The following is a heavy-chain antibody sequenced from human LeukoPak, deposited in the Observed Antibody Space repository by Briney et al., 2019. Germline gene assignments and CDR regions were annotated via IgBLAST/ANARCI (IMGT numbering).Heavy chain of an antibody. CDR1: GGSFSGYY. V-gene: IGHV4-34*01. D-gene: IGHD3-16*01. CDR2: INHSGST. CDR3: ARGKSQYDYVWGSYWNPDRYFDY. Sequence: PSETLSLTCAVYGGSFSGYYWSWIRQPPGKGLEWTGEINHSGSTNYNPSLKSRVTISVDTSKNQFSLKLSSVTAADTAVYYCARGKSQYDYVWGSYWNPDRYFDYWGQGTLVTVSS. J-gene: IGHJ4*02.